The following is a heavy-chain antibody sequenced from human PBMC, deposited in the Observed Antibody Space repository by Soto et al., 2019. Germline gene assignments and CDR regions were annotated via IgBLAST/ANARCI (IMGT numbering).Heavy chain of an antibody. Sequence: SGPTLVNPTQTLTLTCTFSGFSLSTSGMRVSWIRQPPGKALEWLARIDWDDDKFYSTSLKTRLTISKDTSKNQVVLTMTNMDPVDKATYYGARSTVAGTKRFDDWGQGKRVTGSS. CDR3: ARSTVAGTKRFDD. D-gene: IGHD6-19*01. CDR2: IDWDDDK. CDR1: GFSLSTSGMR. V-gene: IGHV2-70*04. J-gene: IGHJ4*02.